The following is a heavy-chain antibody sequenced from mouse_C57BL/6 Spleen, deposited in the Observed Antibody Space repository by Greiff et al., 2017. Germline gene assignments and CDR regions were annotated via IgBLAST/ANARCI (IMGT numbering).Heavy chain of an antibody. J-gene: IGHJ1*03. D-gene: IGHD1-1*01. Sequence: EVKLVESEGGLVQPGSSMKLSCTASGFTFSDYYMAWVRQVPEKGLEWVANINYDGSSTYYLDSLKSRFIISRDNAKNILYLQMSSLKSEDTATYYCARDGTTVVENWYFDVWGTGTTVTVSS. CDR2: INYDGSST. V-gene: IGHV5-16*01. CDR1: GFTFSDYY. CDR3: ARDGTTVVENWYFDV.